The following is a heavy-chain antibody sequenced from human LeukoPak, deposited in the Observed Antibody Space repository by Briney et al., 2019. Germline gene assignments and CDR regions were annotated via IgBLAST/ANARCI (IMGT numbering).Heavy chain of an antibody. CDR3: ARAHPEEVTAAGTEVAY. Sequence: ASVRVSCTASEYTFTSYYMHWVRRASGQGLEWMGIINPSGGSTSYAQKFQGRVTMTRDTSTSTVYMELSSLRSEDTAVYYCARAHPEEVTAAGTEVAYWGQGTLVTVSS. J-gene: IGHJ4*02. CDR1: EYTFTSYY. CDR2: INPSGGST. V-gene: IGHV1-46*01. D-gene: IGHD6-13*01.